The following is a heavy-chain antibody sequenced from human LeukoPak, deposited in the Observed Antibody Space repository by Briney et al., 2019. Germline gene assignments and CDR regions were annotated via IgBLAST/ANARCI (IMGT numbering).Heavy chain of an antibody. Sequence: ASVKVSCKASGYTFTGYYMHWVRQAPGQGLEWMGWINPNSGGTNYPQKFQGRGTMTRDPSISTAYMELSSLRSEDPAVYYCARFPKTDYPTNWFDPWGQGTLVTVSS. CDR3: ARFPKTDYPTNWFDP. J-gene: IGHJ5*02. D-gene: IGHD4-11*01. V-gene: IGHV1-2*02. CDR1: GYTFTGYY. CDR2: INPNSGGT.